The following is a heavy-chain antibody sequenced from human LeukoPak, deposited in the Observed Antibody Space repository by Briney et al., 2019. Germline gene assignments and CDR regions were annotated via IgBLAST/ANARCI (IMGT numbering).Heavy chain of an antibody. CDR1: GFSINTNY. CDR3: ARDYNNSPDGHFYYQGMDV. V-gene: IGHV3-66*01. D-gene: IGHD4-17*01. J-gene: IGHJ6*02. CDR2: IYSGGSA. Sequence: GGSLRLSCVVSGFSINTNYMSWVRQAPGKGLEWVSVIYSGGSAHDIDSVKDRFTISRDISTNTIYLEMSSLRVGDTAVYYCARDYNNSPDGHFYYQGMDVWGQGTTVIVSS.